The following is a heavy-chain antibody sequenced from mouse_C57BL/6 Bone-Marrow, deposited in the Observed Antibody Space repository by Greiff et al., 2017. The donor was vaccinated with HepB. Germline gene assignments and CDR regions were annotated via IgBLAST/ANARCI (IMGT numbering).Heavy chain of an antibody. V-gene: IGHV7-1*01. J-gene: IGHJ4*01. D-gene: IGHD1-1*02. CDR3: ARDDGLDY. CDR2: GRNKANDYTT. CDR1: GFTFSDFY. Sequence: EVQLVESGGGLVQSGRSLRLSCATSGFTFSDFYMEWVRQAPGKGLEWIAAGRNKANDYTTEYSASVKGRFIVSRDTSQSILYLQMNALRAEDTAIYYCARDDGLDYWGQGTSVTVSS.